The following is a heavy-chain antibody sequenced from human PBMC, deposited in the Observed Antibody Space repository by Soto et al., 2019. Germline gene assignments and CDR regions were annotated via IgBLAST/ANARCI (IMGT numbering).Heavy chain of an antibody. CDR2: IIPLLDIA. CDR3: ASTTFCGFPLGPV. CDR1: GGTFSSYS. Sequence: QVQMVQSGAEVKKPGSSVKVSCKASGGTFSSYSIIWVRQAPGQGLEWMGRIIPLLDIATYAQKFTGRVTISADKSTSTAYMELCTLRSAATATYYGASTTFCGFPLGPVWGQGSPAPVS. D-gene: IGHD2-21*01. V-gene: IGHV1-69*02. J-gene: IGHJ4*02.